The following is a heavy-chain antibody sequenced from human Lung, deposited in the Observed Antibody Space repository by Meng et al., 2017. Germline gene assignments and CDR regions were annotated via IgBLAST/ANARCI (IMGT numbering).Heavy chain of an antibody. CDR1: QYTFTGYG. CDR3: AKGTPGRRYAEN. V-gene: IGHV1-18*01. CDR2: LGAHDGDT. D-gene: IGHD3-10*01. J-gene: IGHJ4*02. Sequence: HVQVVQSGSGRKRPGASGKGSCTASQYTFTGYGVSWFRQAPGQGLEWMAWLGAHDGDTSHAPRFQGRVTVTADRPTATAYMELRNLRSDDTGVYYCAKGTPGRRYAENWVQGTLVTVSS.